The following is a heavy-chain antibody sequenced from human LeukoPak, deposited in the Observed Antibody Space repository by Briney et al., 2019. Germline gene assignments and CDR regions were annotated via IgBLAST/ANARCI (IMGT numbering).Heavy chain of an antibody. CDR2: IYHTGNT. D-gene: IGHD1-1*01. CDR3: ARWNDNYRAFDY. Sequence: SETLSLTCTVSGGSINSYYWNWIRQPPGKGLEWIGYIYHTGNTNSNPSLKSRVTKSIDTSKNQFSLKLTSVTAADTAVYFCARWNDNYRAFDYWGQGTLVTVSS. V-gene: IGHV4-59*01. CDR1: GGSINSYY. J-gene: IGHJ4*02.